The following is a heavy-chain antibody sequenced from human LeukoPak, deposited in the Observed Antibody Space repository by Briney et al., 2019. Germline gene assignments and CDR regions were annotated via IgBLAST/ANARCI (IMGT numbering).Heavy chain of an antibody. Sequence: GASVKVSCKASGYTFTGYYMHWVRQALGQGLEWMGWINPNSGGTNYAQKFQGRVTMTRDTSISTAYMELSRLRSDDTAVYYCAWLLGYCSSTSCYTGGYYWGQGTLVTVSS. CDR3: AWLLGYCSSTSCYTGGYY. CDR2: INPNSGGT. V-gene: IGHV1-2*02. J-gene: IGHJ4*02. D-gene: IGHD2-2*02. CDR1: GYTFTGYY.